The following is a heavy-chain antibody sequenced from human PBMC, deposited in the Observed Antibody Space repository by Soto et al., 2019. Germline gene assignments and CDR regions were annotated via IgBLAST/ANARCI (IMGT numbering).Heavy chain of an antibody. Sequence: QVQLVQSGAEEKKPGASVKVSCKASGYTFTSYAMHWVRQAPGQRLEWMGWINAGNGNTKYSQKFQGRVTITRDTSGGTAYMGWSSLRSEDTAGYYCAGGVAWYVWSDPWGQGTLVTVPP. CDR3: AGGVAWYVWSDP. CDR2: INAGNGNT. CDR1: GYTFTSYA. D-gene: IGHD3-16*01. J-gene: IGHJ5*02. V-gene: IGHV1-3*05.